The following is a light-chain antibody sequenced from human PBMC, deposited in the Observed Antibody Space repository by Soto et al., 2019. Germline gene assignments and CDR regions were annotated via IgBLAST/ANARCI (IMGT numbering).Light chain of an antibody. CDR1: ESVSNN. J-gene: IGKJ1*01. Sequence: EIVLTQSPATLSVSQGERATLSCRASESVSNNLAWYQQKPGQAPRLLIFGASARATGIPARFSGSGSGTEFTLTISSLQSEDFAVYYCQQRSNWPWTFGQGTKVEIK. CDR3: QQRSNWPWT. CDR2: GAS. V-gene: IGKV3-15*01.